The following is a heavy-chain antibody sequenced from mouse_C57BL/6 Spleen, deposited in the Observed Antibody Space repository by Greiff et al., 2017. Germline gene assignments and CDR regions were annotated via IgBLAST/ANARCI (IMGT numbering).Heavy chain of an antibody. V-gene: IGHV3-6*01. Sequence: ESGPGLVKPSQSLSLTCSVTGYSITSGYYWNWIRQFPGNKLEWMGYISYDGSNNYNPSLKNRISITRDTSKNQFFLKLNSVTTEDTATYYCARRDNLAWFAYGGQGTLVTVSA. CDR1: GYSITSGYY. CDR3: ARRDNLAWFAY. J-gene: IGHJ3*01. CDR2: ISYDGSN.